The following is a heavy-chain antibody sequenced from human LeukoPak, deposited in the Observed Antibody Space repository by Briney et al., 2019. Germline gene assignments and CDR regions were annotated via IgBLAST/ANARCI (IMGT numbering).Heavy chain of an antibody. CDR3: ARANWEAFDY. CDR2: IYYSGST. CDR1: GGSISSYY. J-gene: IGHJ4*02. Sequence: SETLSLTCTVSGGSISSYYWSWIRQPPGKGLEWIGYIYYSGSTNYNPSLKSRVSISVDTSKNQFSLKLSSVTAADTAVYYCARANWEAFDYWGQGTLVTVSS. V-gene: IGHV4-59*01. D-gene: IGHD7-27*01.